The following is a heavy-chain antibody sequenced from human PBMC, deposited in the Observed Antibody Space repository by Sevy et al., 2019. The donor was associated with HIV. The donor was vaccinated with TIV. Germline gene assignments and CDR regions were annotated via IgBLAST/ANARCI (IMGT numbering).Heavy chain of an antibody. D-gene: IGHD3-3*01. CDR1: EFTFSSYW. J-gene: IGHJ5*02. Sequence: GESLKISCAASEFTFSSYWMHWVRQAPGKGLVWVSRINSDGRSTSYADSVKGRVTISRDNAKNTLYLQMNSLRAEDTAVYYCARDQVTIFGVGENWFDPWGQGTLVTVSS. V-gene: IGHV3-74*01. CDR2: INSDGRST. CDR3: ARDQVTIFGVGENWFDP.